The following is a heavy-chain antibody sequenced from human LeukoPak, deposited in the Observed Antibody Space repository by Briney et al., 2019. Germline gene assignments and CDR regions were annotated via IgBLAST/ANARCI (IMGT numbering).Heavy chain of an antibody. CDR2: IKQDGSEK. CDR3: ANALGAHYFDS. CDR1: GFTFSTHW. V-gene: IGHV3-7*05. J-gene: IGHJ4*02. Sequence: GGSLRLSCAASGFTFSTHWMIWVRRAPGKGLEWVANIKQDGSEKYYVDSVKGRFIISRDNAKNSLYLQMNSLRAEDTAVYYCANALGAHYFDSWGQGTLVTVSS. D-gene: IGHD1-26*01.